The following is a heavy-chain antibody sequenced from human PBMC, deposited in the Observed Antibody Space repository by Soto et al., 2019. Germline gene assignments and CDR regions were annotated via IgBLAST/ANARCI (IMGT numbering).Heavy chain of an antibody. V-gene: IGHV4-34*01. CDR1: GGSFSGYY. CDR2: INHSGST. J-gene: IGHJ4*02. D-gene: IGHD1-1*01. Sequence: SETLSLTCAVYGGSFSGYYWSWIRQPPGKGLEWIGEINHSGSTNYNPSLKSRVTISVDTSKNQFSLKLSSVTAADTAVYYCARERETGTSDYWGQGTLVTVSS. CDR3: ARERETGTSDY.